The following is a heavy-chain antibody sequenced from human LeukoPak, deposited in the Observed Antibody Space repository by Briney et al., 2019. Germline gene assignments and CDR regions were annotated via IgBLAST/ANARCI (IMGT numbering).Heavy chain of an antibody. CDR3: AKAVNFDWLPNDY. J-gene: IGHJ4*02. V-gene: IGHV3-23*01. CDR2: ISGSGGST. Sequence: GGSLRLSCAASGFTFSSYAMSWVRRAPGKGLEWVSGISGSGGSTYYTDPVKGRFTISRDNFRNTLYLQMNSLRAEDTAVYYCAKAVNFDWLPNDYWGLGTLVTVSS. D-gene: IGHD3-9*01. CDR1: GFTFSSYA.